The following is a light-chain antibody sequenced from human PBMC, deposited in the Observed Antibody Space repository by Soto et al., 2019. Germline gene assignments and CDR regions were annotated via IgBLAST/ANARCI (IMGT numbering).Light chain of an antibody. J-gene: IGKJ1*01. CDR1: QGISRY. Sequence: DIQMTQSPSTLSASVGDRVTITCRASQGISRYLNWYQHKPGKAPKLLINAASSLERGVPSRFSGGGSGTDFTLNISSLQPDDFATYYCQQNYRATPWTFGQGTKVEVK. V-gene: IGKV1-39*01. CDR2: AAS. CDR3: QQNYRATPWT.